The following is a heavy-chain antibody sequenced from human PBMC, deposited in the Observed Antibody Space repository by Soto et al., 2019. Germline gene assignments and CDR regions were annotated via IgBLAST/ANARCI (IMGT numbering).Heavy chain of an antibody. J-gene: IGHJ3*01. Sequence: QVQLQESGPGLVKPSGTLSLTCAVSGDSISSPKWWTWLRQPPGKGLEWIGDLLHSGTTNYNPHLKIRVILSVDKSQNQFSLSLTSVTAADTAIYYCAYSSGWYRHDVWGQGTSVTVSS. CDR2: LLHSGTT. CDR3: AYSSGWYRHDV. D-gene: IGHD6-19*01. V-gene: IGHV4-4*02. CDR1: GDSISSPKW.